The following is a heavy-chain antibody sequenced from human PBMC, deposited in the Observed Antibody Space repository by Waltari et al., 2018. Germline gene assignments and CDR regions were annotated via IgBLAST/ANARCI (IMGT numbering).Heavy chain of an antibody. D-gene: IGHD3-3*01. CDR3: ARHEWSHDAFDI. J-gene: IGHJ3*02. CDR2: INHSGST. Sequence: TCAVYGGSFSGYYWSWIRQPPGKGLEWIGEINHSGSTNYNPSLKSRVTISVDTSKNQFSLKLSSVTAADTAVYYCARHEWSHDAFDIWGQGTMVTVSS. CDR1: GGSFSGYY. V-gene: IGHV4-34*01.